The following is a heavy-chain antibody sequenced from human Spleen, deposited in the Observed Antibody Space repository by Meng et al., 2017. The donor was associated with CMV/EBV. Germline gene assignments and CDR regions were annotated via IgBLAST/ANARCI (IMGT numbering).Heavy chain of an antibody. Sequence: KASGYTYPAFYIHWVPQAPGQGLEWMEWIHPNTGGTNYAQRFQGRVTMTRDTSISTAYMELSGLRSDDTAVYYCAKDSSGWYNWFDPWGQGTLVTVSS. CDR1: GYTYPAFY. V-gene: IGHV1-2*02. CDR2: IHPNTGGT. J-gene: IGHJ5*02. D-gene: IGHD6-19*01. CDR3: AKDSSGWYNWFDP.